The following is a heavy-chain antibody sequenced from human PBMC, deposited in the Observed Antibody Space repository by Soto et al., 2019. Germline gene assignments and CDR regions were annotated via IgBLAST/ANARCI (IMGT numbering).Heavy chain of an antibody. CDR2: ISSSGGSR. CDR3: AKCSSTNFRKEFFRY. Sequence: EVQLLESGGGLVQPGGSLILSCAASGFSFSNYGMTWVRQAPGKGLEWVSVISSSGGSRYYADSVQGRFTSSRDNSRTILYLEMNTLRAEDTAVYYCAKCSSTNFRKEFFRYGGQGTLVTVSS. V-gene: IGHV3-23*01. D-gene: IGHD1-26*01. J-gene: IGHJ1*01. CDR1: GFSFSNYG.